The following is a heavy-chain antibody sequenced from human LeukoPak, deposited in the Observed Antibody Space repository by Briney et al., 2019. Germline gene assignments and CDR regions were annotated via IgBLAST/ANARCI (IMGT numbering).Heavy chain of an antibody. D-gene: IGHD3-10*01. CDR2: INADNGNT. CDR3: ARAPDYYGSGSGWFDP. Sequence: GASVKVSCKASGYTFTSYPMHWVRQAPGQRLEWMGWINADNGNTKYSQKFQGRVTITRDTSASTAYMELSSLRSEDTAVYYCARAPDYYGSGSGWFDPWGQGTLVTVSS. CDR1: GYTFTSYP. V-gene: IGHV1-3*01. J-gene: IGHJ5*02.